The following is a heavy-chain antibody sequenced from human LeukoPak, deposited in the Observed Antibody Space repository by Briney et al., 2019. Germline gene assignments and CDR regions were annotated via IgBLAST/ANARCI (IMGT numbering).Heavy chain of an antibody. CDR2: IYHSGST. D-gene: IGHD2-2*02. J-gene: IGHJ5*02. Sequence: SETLSLTCAVSGYSISSGYYWGWIRQPPGKGLEWIGSIYHSGSTYYNPSLKSRVTISVDTSKNQFSLKLSSVTAADTAVYYCARQGRLVLPAAIPSWFDPWGQGTLVTVSS. CDR3: ARQGRLVLPAAIPSWFDP. CDR1: GYSISSGYY. V-gene: IGHV4-38-2*01.